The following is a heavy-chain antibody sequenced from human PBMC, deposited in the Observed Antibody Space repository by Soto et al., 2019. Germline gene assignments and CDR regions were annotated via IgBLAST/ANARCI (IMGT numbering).Heavy chain of an antibody. J-gene: IGHJ4*02. CDR1: GFTFSSYS. Sequence: ESVGGLVKPGGSLRLSCAASGFTFSSYSMNWVRQAPGKGLEWVSSISSSSSYIYYADSVKGRFTISRDNAKNSLYLQMNSLRAEDTAVYYCARAQVNIAVAPNYWGQGTLVTVSS. V-gene: IGHV3-21*01. CDR3: ARAQVNIAVAPNY. CDR2: ISSSSSYI. D-gene: IGHD6-19*01.